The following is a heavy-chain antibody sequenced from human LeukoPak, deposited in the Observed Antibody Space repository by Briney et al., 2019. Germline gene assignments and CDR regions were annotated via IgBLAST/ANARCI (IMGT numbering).Heavy chain of an antibody. Sequence: GGSLRLSCAASGFSFSSFWMHWVRQVPGKGLLCVSGINSDGRTTGYADSVKGRFTISRDNAKNTVDLQMNSLRAEDTAVYYCARGGYGAHMGWGQGTLVTVSS. CDR1: GFSFSSFW. CDR2: INSDGRTT. J-gene: IGHJ4*02. D-gene: IGHD4-17*01. V-gene: IGHV3-74*01. CDR3: ARGGYGAHMG.